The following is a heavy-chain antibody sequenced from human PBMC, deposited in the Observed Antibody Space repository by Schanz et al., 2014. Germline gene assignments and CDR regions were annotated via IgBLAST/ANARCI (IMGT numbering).Heavy chain of an antibody. J-gene: IGHJ4*02. CDR1: GFPFSDYF. D-gene: IGHD1-26*01. CDR2: IGNGGVTI. CDR3: ARDHTTESYYSAGPPIDY. Sequence: VQLAESGGTLVRPGGSLRLSCTASGFPFSDYFMAWIRQPPGRGLEWVSYIGNGGVTIYYADSVKGRFTISRDNSKNTLFLQMNSLRAEDTAVYYCARDHTTESYYSAGPPIDYWGQGTLLTVSS. V-gene: IGHV3-11*04.